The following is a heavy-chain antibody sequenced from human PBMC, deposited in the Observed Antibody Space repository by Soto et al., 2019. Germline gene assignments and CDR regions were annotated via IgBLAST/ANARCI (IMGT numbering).Heavy chain of an antibody. D-gene: IGHD2-2*01. V-gene: IGHV3-23*01. CDR2: ITASGEKL. J-gene: IGHJ4*02. CDR3: ARDCSSYSCSVWAY. Sequence: GSLRLSCAASGFSLSSSAMTWVRQAPGKGLEWVSGITASGEKLYYADSVKGRFTVSRDNSKNTLYLQMHSLRADDTAVYYCARDCSSYSCSVWAYWGQGTLVTVSS. CDR1: GFSLSSSA.